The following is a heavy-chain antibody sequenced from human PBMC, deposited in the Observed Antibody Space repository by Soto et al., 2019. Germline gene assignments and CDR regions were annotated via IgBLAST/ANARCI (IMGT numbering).Heavy chain of an antibody. J-gene: IGHJ5*02. D-gene: IGHD4-4*01. Sequence: SETLSLTCAVYGGSFSGYYWSWIRQPPGKGLEWIGYIYYSGSTYYNPSLKSRVTISVDTSKNQFSLKLSSVTAADTAVYYCARDYSNYPNWFDPWGQGTLVTVSS. CDR1: GGSFSGYY. CDR2: IYYSGST. CDR3: ARDYSNYPNWFDP. V-gene: IGHV4-30-4*08.